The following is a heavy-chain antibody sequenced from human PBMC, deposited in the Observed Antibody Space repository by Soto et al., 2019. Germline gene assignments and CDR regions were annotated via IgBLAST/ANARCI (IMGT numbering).Heavy chain of an antibody. CDR1: GFTFSSYA. CDR3: AKGHPQGYCSGGSCYPTEPDAFDI. Sequence: GGSLRLSCAASGFTFSSYAMSWVRQAPGKGLEWVSAISGSGGSTYYADSVKGRFTISRDNSKNTLYLQMNSLRAEDTAVYYCAKGHPQGYCSGGSCYPTEPDAFDIWGQGTMVTVSS. V-gene: IGHV3-23*01. CDR2: ISGSGGST. D-gene: IGHD2-15*01. J-gene: IGHJ3*02.